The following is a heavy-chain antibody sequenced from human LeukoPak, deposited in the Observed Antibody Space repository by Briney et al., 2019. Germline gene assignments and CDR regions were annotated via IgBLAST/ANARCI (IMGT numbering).Heavy chain of an antibody. D-gene: IGHD2-21*01. CDR1: GFTFSSYA. CDR3: ARGQIADY. V-gene: IGHV3-30-3*01. CDR2: MSYDGSNK. J-gene: IGHJ4*02. Sequence: GRSLRLSCAASGFTFSSYAMHWVRQAPGKGLEWVAVMSYDGSNKYYADSVKGRFTISRDNSKNTLYLQMNSLRAEDTAVYYCARGQIADYWGQGTLVTVSS.